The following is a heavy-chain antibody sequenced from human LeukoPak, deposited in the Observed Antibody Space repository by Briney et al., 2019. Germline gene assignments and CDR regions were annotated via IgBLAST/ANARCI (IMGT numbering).Heavy chain of an antibody. V-gene: IGHV3-30*18. J-gene: IGHJ4*02. D-gene: IGHD3-16*02. CDR1: GFTFSSYG. CDR3: AKEGSDEATYVWGSYRYTGKLDY. Sequence: GGSLRLSCAASGFTFSSYGMHWVRQAPGKGLEWVAVISYDGSNKYYADSVKGRFTISRDNSKNTLYLQMNSLRAEDTAVYYCAKEGSDEATYVWGSYRYTGKLDYWGQGTLVTVSS. CDR2: ISYDGSNK.